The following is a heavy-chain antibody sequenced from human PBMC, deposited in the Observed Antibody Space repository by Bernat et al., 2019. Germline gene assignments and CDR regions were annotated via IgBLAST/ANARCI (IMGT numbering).Heavy chain of an antibody. D-gene: IGHD5-18*01. CDR3: AKVGYSYGDYYYYYGMDV. CDR2: ISYDGSNK. V-gene: IGHV3-30*18. CDR1: GFTFSSYG. J-gene: IGHJ6*02. Sequence: QVQLVESGGGVVQPGRSLRLSCAASGFTFSSYGMHWVRQAPGKGLEWVAVISYDGSNKYYADSVKGRFTISRDNSKNTLYLQMNSLRAEDTAVYYCAKVGYSYGDYYYYYGMDVWGQGTTVTVSS.